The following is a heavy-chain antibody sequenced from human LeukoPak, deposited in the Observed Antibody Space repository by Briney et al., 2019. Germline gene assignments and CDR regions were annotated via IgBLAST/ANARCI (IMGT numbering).Heavy chain of an antibody. D-gene: IGHD3-10*01. CDR3: AREASYGSGSYEDY. J-gene: IGHJ4*02. Sequence: SETLSLTCAVYGGSFSGYYWSWIRQPPGKGLEWIGEINHSGSTNYNPSLKSRVTISVDTSKNQFSLKLSSVTAADTAVCYCAREASYGSGSYEDYWGQGTLVTVSS. CDR1: GGSFSGYY. V-gene: IGHV4-34*01. CDR2: INHSGST.